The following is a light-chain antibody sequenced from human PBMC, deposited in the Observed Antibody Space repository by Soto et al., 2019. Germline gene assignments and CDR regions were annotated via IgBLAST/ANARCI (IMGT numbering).Light chain of an antibody. CDR2: KAS. Sequence: DIQMTQSPSTLSASVRDRVTITCRASQTINSWLAWYQQRPGKAPRLLIYKASTLESGVPSMFSGSGSGTEFTLTISTLQHDDFATYYCQQYDSIPYTFGQGTKLDIK. J-gene: IGKJ2*01. CDR1: QTINSW. CDR3: QQYDSIPYT. V-gene: IGKV1-5*03.